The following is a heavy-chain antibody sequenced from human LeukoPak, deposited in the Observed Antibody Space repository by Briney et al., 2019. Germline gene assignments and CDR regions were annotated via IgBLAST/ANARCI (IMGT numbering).Heavy chain of an antibody. V-gene: IGHV4-34*01. CDR2: INHSGST. J-gene: IGHJ4*02. Sequence: KPSETLSLTCAVYGGSFSGYYWSWIRQPPGKGLEWIGEINHSGSTNYNPSLKSRVTISVDTSKNQFSLKLSSVTAADTAVYYCARVPLDGQLVSHYFDYWGQGTLVTVSS. CDR1: GGSFSGYY. CDR3: ARVPLDGQLVSHYFDY. D-gene: IGHD6-6*01.